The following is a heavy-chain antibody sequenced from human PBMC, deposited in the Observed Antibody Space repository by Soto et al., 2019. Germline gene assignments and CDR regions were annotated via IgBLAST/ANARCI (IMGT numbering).Heavy chain of an antibody. Sequence: QVQLVESWGGVVQPGKSLRLSCVASGFSFSRSGMHWIRQPPGKGLEWLALIWYDGSNQYYLDSVKDRFTIFRDNSKNTLYLQMNSLRAEDTAVYYCASITVTNGFDIWGQGTMVTVSS. V-gene: IGHV3-33*01. CDR1: GFSFSRSG. J-gene: IGHJ3*02. D-gene: IGHD4-17*01. CDR2: IWYDGSNQ. CDR3: ASITVTNGFDI.